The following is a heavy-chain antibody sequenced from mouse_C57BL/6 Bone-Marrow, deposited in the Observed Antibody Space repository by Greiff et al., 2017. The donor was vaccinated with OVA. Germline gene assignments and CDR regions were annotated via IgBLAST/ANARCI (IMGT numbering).Heavy chain of an antibody. CDR3: ARSGLWSYWYFDV. CDR1: GYTFTDYY. V-gene: IGHV1-76*01. J-gene: IGHJ1*03. CDR2: IYPGSDNI. D-gene: IGHD1-1*02. Sequence: QVQLKQSGAELVRPGASVKLSCKASGYTFTDYYINWVNQRPGQGLEWIARIYPGSDNIYYNEKFKDKATLTAEKSSSTAYMQLSSLTSEDSAVYFCARSGLWSYWYFDVWGTGTTVTVSS.